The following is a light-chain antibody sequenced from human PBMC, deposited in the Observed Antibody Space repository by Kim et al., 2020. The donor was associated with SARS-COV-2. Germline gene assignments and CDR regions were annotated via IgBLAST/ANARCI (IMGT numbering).Light chain of an antibody. CDR3: QQYSKTPRT. J-gene: IGKJ1*01. CDR1: QGVGSKQ. CDR2: GAS. V-gene: IGKV3-20*01. Sequence: GGRAPPACRARQGVGSKQLAWCQQKPGQAPRHLLYGASTRATDIPDRFSGSGSETDFTLTISRLEPEDCAIYYCQQYSKTPRTFGQGTKVDIK.